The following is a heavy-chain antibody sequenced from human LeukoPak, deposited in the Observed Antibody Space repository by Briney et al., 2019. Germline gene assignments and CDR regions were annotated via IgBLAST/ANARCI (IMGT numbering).Heavy chain of an antibody. Sequence: GGSLRLSCATSGFSFTDYPMSWVRQVPGKGLEWVSSISDASGTYHADSVKGRFTISRDNSKNTLYLQMNSLRAEDTAVYFCAKVAGGSRYGPLDYWGQGMLVTVSS. CDR3: AKVAGGSRYGPLDY. D-gene: IGHD3-16*01. CDR1: GFSFTDYP. CDR2: ISDASGT. J-gene: IGHJ4*02. V-gene: IGHV3-23*01.